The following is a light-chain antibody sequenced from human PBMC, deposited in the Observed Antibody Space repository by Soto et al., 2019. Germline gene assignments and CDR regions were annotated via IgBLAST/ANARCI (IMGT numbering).Light chain of an antibody. Sequence: QAVVTQPASVSGAPGQRVTISCTGSYSNIGAGYDVHWYQQLPGAAPKLLINGNNNRPSGVPDRFSGSKSGTSASLAITGLQAEYEAEYYCQSYDSSLSAWVFGGGTKLTVL. CDR3: QSYDSSLSAWV. J-gene: IGLJ3*02. V-gene: IGLV1-40*01. CDR2: GNN. CDR1: YSNIGAGYD.